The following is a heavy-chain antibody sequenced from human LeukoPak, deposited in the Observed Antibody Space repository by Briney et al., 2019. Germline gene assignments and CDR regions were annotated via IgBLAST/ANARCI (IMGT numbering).Heavy chain of an antibody. CDR2: IRYDGSKQ. Sequence: PGGSLSLPCAVSAFPFTSYGMHWVRQAPGKGLEWVAFIRYDGSKQYYIDSVKGRFTVSRDNSENTLYLQMNNLRAEDTAVYYCAKDLWTKQNAPGYFDYWGQGTLVTVSS. J-gene: IGHJ4*02. D-gene: IGHD1-1*01. CDR1: AFPFTSYG. V-gene: IGHV3-30*02. CDR3: AKDLWTKQNAPGYFDY.